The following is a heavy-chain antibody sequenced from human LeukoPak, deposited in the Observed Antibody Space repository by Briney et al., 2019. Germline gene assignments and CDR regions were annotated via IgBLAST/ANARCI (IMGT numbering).Heavy chain of an antibody. CDR1: GGSFSGYY. V-gene: IGHV4-34*01. D-gene: IGHD2-2*01. Sequence: SETLSLTCAVYGGSFSGYYWSWIRQPPGKGPEWIGEINHSGSTNYNPSLKSRVTISVDTSKNQFSLKLSSVTAADTAVYYCARGRPPAATFDYWGQGTLVTVSS. CDR3: ARGRPPAATFDY. CDR2: INHSGST. J-gene: IGHJ4*02.